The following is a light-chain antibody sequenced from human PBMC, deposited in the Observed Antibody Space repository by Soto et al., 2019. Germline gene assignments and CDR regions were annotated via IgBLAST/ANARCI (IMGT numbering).Light chain of an antibody. J-gene: IGLJ3*02. V-gene: IGLV1-40*01. CDR3: LSHDSSLNSWV. CDR1: SSNIGAGYD. CDR2: GNT. Sequence: QSVLTQPPSMSGAPGQRVTISCTGSSSNIGAGYDVHWYQLLPGTAPKLLIYGNTNRPSGVPDRFSGSKSGTSASLAITGLRAEDEADYYCLSHDSSLNSWVFGGGTKLTVL.